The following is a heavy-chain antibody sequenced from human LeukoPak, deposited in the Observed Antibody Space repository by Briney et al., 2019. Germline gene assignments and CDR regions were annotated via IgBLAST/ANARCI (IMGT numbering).Heavy chain of an antibody. J-gene: IGHJ4*02. Sequence: GESLKVSCKGSGYSFTSYWIGWVRQMPGKGLEWMGIIYPGDSDTRYSPSFQGQVTISADKSISTAYLQWSSLKASDTAMYYCARHVSYGICSSGSYYFDYWGQGTLVTVSS. D-gene: IGHD6-19*01. V-gene: IGHV5-51*01. CDR3: ARHVSYGICSSGSYYFDY. CDR1: GYSFTSYW. CDR2: IYPGDSDT.